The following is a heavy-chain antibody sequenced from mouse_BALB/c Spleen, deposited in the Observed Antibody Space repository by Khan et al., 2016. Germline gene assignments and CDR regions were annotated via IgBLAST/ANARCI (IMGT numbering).Heavy chain of an antibody. CDR2: INPNTGYT. J-gene: IGHJ1*03. D-gene: IGHD1-2*01. V-gene: IGHV1-7*01. CDR1: GYTFTTYW. CDR3: APYGGDVDV. Sequence: VQLQESGADLAKPGASAKMSCKASGYTFTTYWIHWVKQRPGQGLEWIGYINPNTGYTEYNQKFKDKATLTSDKSSNPAYMQLDSLTSEDSAVYYCAPYGGDVDVWGTGTTVTVSS.